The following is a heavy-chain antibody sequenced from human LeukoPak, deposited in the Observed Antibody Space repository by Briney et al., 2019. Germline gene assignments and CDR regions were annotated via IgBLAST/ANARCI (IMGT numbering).Heavy chain of an antibody. CDR1: GFTFSSYA. V-gene: IGHV3-23*01. Sequence: GGSLRLSCAASGFTFSSYAMNWVRQAPGKGLEWVSGISGSGASTYYADSVKGRFTISRDNSKNTLYLQMNSLRAEDTAVYYCAKDRAPGVVAATHGVDYWGQGTLVTVSS. CDR2: ISGSGAST. J-gene: IGHJ4*02. D-gene: IGHD2-15*01. CDR3: AKDRAPGVVAATHGVDY.